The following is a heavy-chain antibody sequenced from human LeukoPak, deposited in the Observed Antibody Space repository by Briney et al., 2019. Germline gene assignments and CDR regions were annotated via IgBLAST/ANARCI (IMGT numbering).Heavy chain of an antibody. D-gene: IGHD3-3*01. J-gene: IGHJ3*02. CDR3: AKDSARKRFLEWLNAFDI. CDR2: ISGSGGST. Sequence: PGGSLRLSCAASGFTFSSYAMSWVRQAPGKGLEWVSAISGSGGSTYYADSVKGRFTISRDNSKNTLYLQMNSLRAEDTAVYYCAKDSARKRFLEWLNAFDIWGQGTMVTVSS. V-gene: IGHV3-23*01. CDR1: GFTFSSYA.